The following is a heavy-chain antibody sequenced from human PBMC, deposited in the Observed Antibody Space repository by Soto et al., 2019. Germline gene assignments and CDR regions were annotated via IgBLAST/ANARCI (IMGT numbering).Heavy chain of an antibody. D-gene: IGHD6-19*01. CDR3: TRDSRSSYFDL. CDR2: IWYDGSRQ. V-gene: IGHV3-33*01. Sequence: QVQLVESGGGVVQPGTSLRLSCAASAFTFKNFGMHWVRQAPGKGLEWVAVIWYDGSRQYYADSVKGRFTIARDNSKGTLYLQMNSLRVEDTALYYCTRDSRSSYFDLWGRGTLVTVSS. CDR1: AFTFKNFG. J-gene: IGHJ2*01.